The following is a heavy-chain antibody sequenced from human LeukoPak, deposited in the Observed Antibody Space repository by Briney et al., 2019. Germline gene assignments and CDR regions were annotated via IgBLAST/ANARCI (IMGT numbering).Heavy chain of an antibody. Sequence: SETLSLTCTVSGDSIRSYYWSWIRQPPGKGLEWIGYIYYSGSTNYNPSLKSRVTISVDTSKNQFSLKLSSVTAADTAVYYCARVGWLQSADYWGQGTLVTVSS. D-gene: IGHD5-24*01. CDR2: IYYSGST. CDR1: GDSIRSYY. J-gene: IGHJ4*02. CDR3: ARVGWLQSADY. V-gene: IGHV4-59*01.